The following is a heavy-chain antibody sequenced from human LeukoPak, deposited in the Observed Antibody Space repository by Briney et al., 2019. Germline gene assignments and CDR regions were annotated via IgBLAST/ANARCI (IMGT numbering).Heavy chain of an antibody. J-gene: IGHJ6*03. CDR2: IYHSGST. D-gene: IGHD3-16*01. Sequence: SQTLSLTCTVSGGSISSGGYYWSWIRQPPGKGLEWIGYIYHSGSTYYNPSLKSRVTISVDRSKNQFSLKLSSVTAADTAVYYCARARLAPPYYMDVWDKGTTVTVSS. V-gene: IGHV4-30-2*01. CDR1: GGSISSGGYY. CDR3: ARARLAPPYYMDV.